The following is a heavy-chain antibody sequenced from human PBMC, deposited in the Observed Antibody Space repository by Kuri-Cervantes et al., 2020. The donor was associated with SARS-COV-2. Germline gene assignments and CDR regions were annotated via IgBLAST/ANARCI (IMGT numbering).Heavy chain of an antibody. CDR2: ISGSGGST. CDR3: AKKFESSGIAAAGTEMYFDY. Sequence: ESLKISCAASGFTFSSYAMSWVRQAPGKGLEWVTAISGSGGSTYYADSVKGRFTISRDNSKNTLYLQMNSLRAEDTAVYYCAKKFESSGIAAAGTEMYFDYWGQGTLVTVSS. J-gene: IGHJ4*02. CDR1: GFTFSSYA. D-gene: IGHD6-13*01. V-gene: IGHV3-23*01.